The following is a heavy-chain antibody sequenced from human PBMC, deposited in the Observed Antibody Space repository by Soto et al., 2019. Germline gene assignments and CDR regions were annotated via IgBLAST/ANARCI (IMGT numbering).Heavy chain of an antibody. CDR2: ISAYNVNT. Sequence: ASVKVSCKASGYTFTSYGISWVRQAPGQGLEWMGWISAYNVNTNYAQKLQSRVTMTTDTSTSTAYMELRSLRSDDTAVYYCARIHDYGDYAWFDPWGQGTLVTVSS. D-gene: IGHD4-17*01. CDR1: GYTFTSYG. CDR3: ARIHDYGDYAWFDP. J-gene: IGHJ5*02. V-gene: IGHV1-18*04.